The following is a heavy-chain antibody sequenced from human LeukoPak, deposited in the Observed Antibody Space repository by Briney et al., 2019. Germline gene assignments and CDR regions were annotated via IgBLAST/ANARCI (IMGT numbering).Heavy chain of an antibody. D-gene: IGHD6-13*01. V-gene: IGHV4-34*01. CDR2: INHSGST. CDR1: GGSFSGYY. J-gene: IGHJ5*02. Sequence: PSETLSLTCAVYGGSFSGYYWSWIRQPPGKGLEWIGEINHSGSTNYNPSLKSRVTISVDTSKNQFSLKLSSVTAADTAVYYCARSPPGIAAADFSWFDPWGQGTLVTVSS. CDR3: ARSPPGIAAADFSWFDP.